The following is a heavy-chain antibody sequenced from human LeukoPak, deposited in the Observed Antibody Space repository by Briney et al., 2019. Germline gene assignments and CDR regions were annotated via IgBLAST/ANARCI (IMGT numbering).Heavy chain of an antibody. CDR2: ISSRGSTI. J-gene: IGHJ4*02. CDR3: ARAQVVILYYFDY. V-gene: IGHV3-11*01. Sequence: GGSLRLSCAASGFTFSDYYMSWIRQAPGKGLEWVSYISSRGSTIYYADSVKGRFTISRDNAKNSLYLQMNSLRAEDTAVYYCARAQVVILYYFDYWGQGTLVTVSS. D-gene: IGHD3-22*01. CDR1: GFTFSDYY.